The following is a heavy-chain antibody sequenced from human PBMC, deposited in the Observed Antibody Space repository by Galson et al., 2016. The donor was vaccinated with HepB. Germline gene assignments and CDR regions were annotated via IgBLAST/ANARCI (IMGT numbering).Heavy chain of an antibody. J-gene: IGHJ4*02. V-gene: IGHV3-23*01. Sequence: SLRLSCAASGFSFSSYAMSWVRQAPGKGLEWVSIINVNGRTYYADSVKGRFTISRDNSKNTVYMQMNSLRAEDTAVYYCASRPGLTVAAVLSSWGQGALVTVSS. D-gene: IGHD6-19*01. CDR1: GFSFSSYA. CDR2: INVNGRT. CDR3: ASRPGLTVAAVLSS.